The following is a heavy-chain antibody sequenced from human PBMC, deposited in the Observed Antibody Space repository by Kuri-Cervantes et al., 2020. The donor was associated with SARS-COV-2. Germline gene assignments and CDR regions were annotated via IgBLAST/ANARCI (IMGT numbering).Heavy chain of an antibody. V-gene: IGHV3-11*06. CDR2: ISGSGGYT. D-gene: IGHD2-21*02. CDR1: GFSFSDYY. J-gene: IGHJ4*02. Sequence: GESLKISCVASGFSFSDYYMSWIRQAPGKGLERVSYISGSGGYTNYADSVKGRFTISRDNAKNSVYLQMRSVRAEDTAVYYCAGDLISVTAYFDFRGQGTQVTVSS. CDR3: AGDLISVTAYFDF.